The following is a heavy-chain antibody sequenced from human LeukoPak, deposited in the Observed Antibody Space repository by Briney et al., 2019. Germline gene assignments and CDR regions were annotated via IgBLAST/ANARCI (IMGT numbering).Heavy chain of an antibody. V-gene: IGHV3-74*01. CDR1: GFMFSSYW. D-gene: IGHD3-22*01. CDR2: ISGDGSSI. J-gene: IGHJ4*02. CDR3: AKDLNYYDSSGYFRFDY. Sequence: PGGSLRLSCAGSGFMFSSYWVHWVRQVPGKGLLRVSRISGDGSSINYADSVRGRFTISRDNAKNTLYLQMNSLRAEDTAVYYCAKDLNYYDSSGYFRFDYWGQGTLLTVSS.